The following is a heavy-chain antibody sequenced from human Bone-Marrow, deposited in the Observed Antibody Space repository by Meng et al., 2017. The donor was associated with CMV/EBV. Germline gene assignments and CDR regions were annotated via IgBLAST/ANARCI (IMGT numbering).Heavy chain of an antibody. V-gene: IGHV3-9*01. CDR2: ISWNSGSI. CDR3: AKGGGGGIPAALSY. D-gene: IGHD2-2*01. CDR1: GFTFDDYA. Sequence: SLKISCAASGFTFDDYAMHWVRQAPGKGLEWVSGISWNSGSIGYADSVKGRFTISRDNAKNSLYLQMNSLRAEDTALYYCAKGGGGGIPAALSYWGQGTLVTVSS. J-gene: IGHJ4*01.